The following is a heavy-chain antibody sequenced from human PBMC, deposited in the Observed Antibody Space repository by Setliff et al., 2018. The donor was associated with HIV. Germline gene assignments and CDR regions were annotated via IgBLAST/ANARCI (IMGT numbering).Heavy chain of an antibody. J-gene: IGHJ4*02. CDR2: IYYSGNT. D-gene: IGHD3-10*01. CDR1: GGSISTSSSY. V-gene: IGHV4-39*07. Sequence: SETLSLTCTVSGGSISTSSSYWGWIRQPPGKGLEWIGSIYYSGNTYFSPSLKSRITISVDTSKNQFSLNLRSVTAADTAVYYCVREGVRRGLGSGSFRYRAYYFDQWGQGTLVT. CDR3: VREGVRRGLGSGSFRYRAYYFDQ.